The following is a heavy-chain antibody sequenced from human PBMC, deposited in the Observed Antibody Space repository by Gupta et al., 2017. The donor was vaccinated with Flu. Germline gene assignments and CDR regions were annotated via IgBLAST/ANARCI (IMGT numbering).Heavy chain of an antibody. CDR3: RSFSSYYSSVIDS. V-gene: IGHV3-74*01. CDR1: GFIFSQHW. D-gene: IGHD3-22*01. J-gene: IGHJ4*02. CDR2: ISGDGTIT. Sequence: EAQLVESGGGLVQPGGSLRLSCDASGFIFSQHWMHWVRQFPGEGPVWVSRISGDGTITNYADSVKGRFTISRDDAKSTLYLQMSSLRPEDTAVYYCRSFSSYYSSVIDSWGQGTLVTVSA.